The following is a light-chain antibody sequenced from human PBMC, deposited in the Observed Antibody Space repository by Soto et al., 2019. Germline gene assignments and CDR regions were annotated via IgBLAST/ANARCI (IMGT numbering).Light chain of an antibody. Sequence: DIQMTQFPSTLSASVEDRVTITCRASQSIRSWLAWYQQKPGKAPNLLIYDASTLQGGVPSRFSGTGSGTEFTLTSCSLQPEDIATYHCLQSNPYYTFGQVTK. CDR1: QSIRSW. J-gene: IGKJ2*01. V-gene: IGKV1-5*01. CDR3: LQSNPYYT. CDR2: DAS.